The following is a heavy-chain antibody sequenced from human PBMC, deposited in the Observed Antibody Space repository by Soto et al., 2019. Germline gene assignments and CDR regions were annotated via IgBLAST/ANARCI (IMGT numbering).Heavy chain of an antibody. V-gene: IGHV1-69*06. D-gene: IGHD3-10*01. CDR2: IIPIFGTA. Sequence: RASVKVSCKASGGTFSSYAISWVRQAPGQGLEWMGGIIPIFGTANYAQKFQGRVTITADKSTSTAYMELSSLRSEDTAVYYCARDYYGSTYYGMDVWGQGTTVTVSS. CDR3: ARDYYGSTYYGMDV. J-gene: IGHJ6*02. CDR1: GGTFSSYA.